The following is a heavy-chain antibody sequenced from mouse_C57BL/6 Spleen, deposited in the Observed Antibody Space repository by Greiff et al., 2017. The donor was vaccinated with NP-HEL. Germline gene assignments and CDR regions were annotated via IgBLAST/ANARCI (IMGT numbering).Heavy chain of an antibody. V-gene: IGHV5-17*01. D-gene: IGHD4-1*01. CDR3: ARGNWGLSFAY. Sequence: VQLKESGGGLVKPGGSLKLSCAASGFTFSDYGMHWVRQAPEKGLEWVAYISSGSSTIYYADTVKGRFTISRDNAKNTLVLQMTSLRSEDTAMYYCARGNWGLSFAYWGQGTLVTVSA. CDR1: GFTFSDYG. J-gene: IGHJ3*01. CDR2: ISSGSSTI.